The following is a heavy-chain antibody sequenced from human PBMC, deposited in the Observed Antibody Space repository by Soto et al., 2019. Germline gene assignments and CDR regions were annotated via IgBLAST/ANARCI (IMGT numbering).Heavy chain of an antibody. V-gene: IGHV3-48*02. J-gene: IGHJ4*02. CDR2: ISSSSSTI. CDR3: ARESPYY. Sequence: EVQLVESGGGLVQPGGSLRLSCAASGFTFSTYTMNWVRQAPGKGLEWVSYISSSSSTIYYAYSVKGRFTISRDNAKNSLFLQMNRLRDEDTAVYYCARESPYYWGQGTLVTVSS. CDR1: GFTFSTYT.